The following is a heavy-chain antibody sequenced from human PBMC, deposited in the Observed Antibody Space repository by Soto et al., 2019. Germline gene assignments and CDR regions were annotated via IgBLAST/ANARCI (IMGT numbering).Heavy chain of an antibody. J-gene: IGHJ4*02. CDR2: IYYSGST. CDR1: GGSISSGDYY. D-gene: IGHD3-22*01. Sequence: SETLSLTCTVSGGSISSGDYYWSWIRQPPGKGLEWIGYIYYSGSTYYNPSLKSRVTISVDTSKNQFSLKLSSVTAADTAVYYCAREEATYYYDSSGYYPHSDYWGQGALVTVSS. CDR3: AREEATYYYDSSGYYPHSDY. V-gene: IGHV4-30-4*01.